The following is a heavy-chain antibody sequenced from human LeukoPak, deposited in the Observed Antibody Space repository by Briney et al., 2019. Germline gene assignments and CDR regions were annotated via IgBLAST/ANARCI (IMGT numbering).Heavy chain of an antibody. Sequence: PSETLSLTCTVSGVSISSYYWSWIRQPAGKGLEWIGRIYTSGSTNYNPSLKSRVTMSVDTSKNQFSLKLSSVTAADTAVYYCARDLSLKYSSSWYWFDPWGQGTLVTVSS. J-gene: IGHJ5*02. CDR2: IYTSGST. CDR1: GVSISSYY. D-gene: IGHD6-13*01. CDR3: ARDLSLKYSSSWYWFDP. V-gene: IGHV4-4*07.